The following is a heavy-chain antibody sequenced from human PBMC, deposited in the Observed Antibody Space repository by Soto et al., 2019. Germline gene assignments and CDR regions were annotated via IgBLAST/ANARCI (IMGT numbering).Heavy chain of an antibody. CDR3: ARDKRDLRFLEWSYYFDY. CDR1: GFTFSNYA. CDR2: ISYDGSNK. J-gene: IGHJ4*02. V-gene: IGHV3-30-3*01. D-gene: IGHD3-3*01. Sequence: QVQLVESGGGVVQPGRSLRLSCAPSGFTFSNYAMHWVRQAPGKGLEWVAVISYDGSNKYYADSVKGRFTIPRDNPKNPLYLRMNSLRAEDTAVYYCARDKRDLRFLEWSYYFDYWGQGTLVTVSS.